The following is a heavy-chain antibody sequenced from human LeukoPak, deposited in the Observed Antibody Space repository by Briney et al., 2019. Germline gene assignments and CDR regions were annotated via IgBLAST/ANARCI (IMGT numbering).Heavy chain of an antibody. CDR1: GFTFDDHG. D-gene: IGHD3-10*01. CDR2: IRYDGSNK. V-gene: IGHV3-30*02. J-gene: IGHJ6*03. Sequence: GGSLRLSCAASGFTFDDHGMSWVRQAPGKGLEWVAFIRYDGSNKYYADSVKGRFTISRDNSKNTLYLQMNSLRAEDTAVYYCAKDPMGSYYYYMDVWGKGTTVTISS. CDR3: AKDPMGSYYYYMDV.